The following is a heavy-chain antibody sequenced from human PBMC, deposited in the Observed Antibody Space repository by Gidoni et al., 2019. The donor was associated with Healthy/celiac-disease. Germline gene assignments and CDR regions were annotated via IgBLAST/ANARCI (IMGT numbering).Heavy chain of an antibody. CDR1: GFTFSSYA. J-gene: IGHJ6*02. Sequence: EVQLVESGGGLVQPGGSLRLSCAASGFTFSSYAMHWVRQAPGKGLEYVSAISSNGGSTYYANSVKGRFTISRDNSKNTLYLQMGSLRAEDMAVYYCARTGYCSSTSCYGYYYYGMDVWGQGTTVTVSS. D-gene: IGHD2-2*01. V-gene: IGHV3-64*01. CDR2: ISSNGGST. CDR3: ARTGYCSSTSCYGYYYYGMDV.